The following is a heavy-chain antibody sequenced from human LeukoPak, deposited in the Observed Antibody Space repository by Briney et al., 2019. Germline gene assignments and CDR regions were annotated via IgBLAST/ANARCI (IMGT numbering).Heavy chain of an antibody. CDR1: GFACSSYT. J-gene: IGHJ4*02. Sequence: GGSLRLSCTASGFACSSYTMSWLRQAPGKGLEWVSAISGSGGSTYYADSVKGRFTISRDNSKNTLYLQMNSLRAEDTAVYYCAQVGFSEMEWLLYSDHWGQGTLVTVSS. CDR3: AQVGFSEMEWLLYSDH. D-gene: IGHD3-3*01. V-gene: IGHV3-23*01. CDR2: ISGSGGST.